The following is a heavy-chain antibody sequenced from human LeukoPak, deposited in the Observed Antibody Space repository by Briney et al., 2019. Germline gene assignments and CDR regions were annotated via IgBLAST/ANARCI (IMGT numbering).Heavy chain of an antibody. J-gene: IGHJ6*02. CDR3: VTIAVAGYYHYYGMDV. CDR2: IIPILGIA. Sequence: GASVKVSCKASGGTFSSYAISWVRQAPGQGLEWMGRIIPILGIANYAQKFQGGVTITADKSTSTAYMELSSLRSEDTAVYYCVTIAVAGYYHYYGMDVWGQGTTVTVSS. CDR1: GGTFSSYA. V-gene: IGHV1-69*04. D-gene: IGHD6-19*01.